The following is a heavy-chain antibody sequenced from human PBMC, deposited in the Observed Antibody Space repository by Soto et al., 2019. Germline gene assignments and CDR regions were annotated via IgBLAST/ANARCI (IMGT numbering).Heavy chain of an antibody. Sequence: SETLSLTCTVSGGSISSSSYYWGWIRQPPGKGLEWIGSIYYSGSTYYNPSLKSRVTISVDTSKNQFSLKLSSVTAADTAVYYCARREVEDIVVVPAAIGAFDIWGQGTMVT. CDR2: IYYSGST. J-gene: IGHJ3*02. CDR3: ARREVEDIVVVPAAIGAFDI. V-gene: IGHV4-39*01. D-gene: IGHD2-2*01. CDR1: GGSISSSSYY.